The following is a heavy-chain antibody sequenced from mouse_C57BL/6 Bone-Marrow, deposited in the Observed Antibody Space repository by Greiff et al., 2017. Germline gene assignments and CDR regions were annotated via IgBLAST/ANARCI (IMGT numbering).Heavy chain of an antibody. CDR3: ARGDYYGSSFWYFDY. Sequence: VQLQQPGAELVKPGASVKMSCKASGYTFTSYWITWVKQRPGQGLEWIGDIYPGSGSTNYNEKFKSKATLTVDTSSSTAYMQLSSLTSEDSAVYYCARGDYYGSSFWYFDYWGQGTTLTVSS. V-gene: IGHV1-55*01. CDR2: IYPGSGST. J-gene: IGHJ2*01. CDR1: GYTFTSYW. D-gene: IGHD1-1*01.